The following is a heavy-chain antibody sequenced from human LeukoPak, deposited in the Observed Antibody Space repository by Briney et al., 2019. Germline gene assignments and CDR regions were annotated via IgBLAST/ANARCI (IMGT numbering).Heavy chain of an antibody. CDR1: GYRFTNYW. CDR2: IYPGDSDT. D-gene: IGHD6-6*01. CDR3: ARHTSARPYYYYYYMDV. J-gene: IGHJ6*03. V-gene: IGHV5-51*01. Sequence: GESLQISCKGSGYRFTNYWIGWVRQMPGKGLEWMGIIYPGDSDTRYSPSFQGQVTISADKSISTAYLQWSSLKASDTAIYYCARHTSARPYYYYYYMDVWGKGTTVTVSS.